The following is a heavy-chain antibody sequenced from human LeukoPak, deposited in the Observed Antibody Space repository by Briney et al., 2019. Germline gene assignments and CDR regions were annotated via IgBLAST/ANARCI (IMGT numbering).Heavy chain of an antibody. V-gene: IGHV3-23*01. D-gene: IGHD6-13*01. J-gene: IGHJ4*02. CDR3: AKDRDYSSSWNY. CDR2: ISGSGGST. CDR1: GFTFSSYA. Sequence: GGSQRLSCAASGFTFSSYAMSWVRQAPGKGLEWVSAISGSGGSTYYADSVKGRFTISRDNSKNTLYLQMNSLRAEDTAVYYCAKDRDYSSSWNYWGQGTLVTVSS.